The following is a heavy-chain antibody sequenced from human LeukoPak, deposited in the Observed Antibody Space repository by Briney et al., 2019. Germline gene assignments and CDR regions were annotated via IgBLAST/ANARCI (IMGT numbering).Heavy chain of an antibody. D-gene: IGHD3-10*01. J-gene: IGHJ4*02. CDR1: GYTFTGYY. V-gene: IGHV1-2*02. Sequence: ASVKVSCKASGYTFTGYYMHWVRQAPGQGLEWMGWINPNSGGTNYAQKFQGRVTMTRDTSISTAYMELSRLRSDDTAVYYCARVLWFGELLLLDYWGQGTLVTVSS. CDR2: INPNSGGT. CDR3: ARVLWFGELLLLDY.